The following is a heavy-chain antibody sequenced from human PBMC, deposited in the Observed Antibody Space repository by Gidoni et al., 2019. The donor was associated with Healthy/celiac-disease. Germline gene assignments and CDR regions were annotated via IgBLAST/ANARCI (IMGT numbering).Heavy chain of an antibody. CDR3: AKESLMVRGVIDY. J-gene: IGHJ4*02. V-gene: IGHV4-34*01. Sequence: QVQRQQWGAGLLKPSETLFLTRSGYGVSFSGYYWSWIRQPSGEGLEWIGEINHSGSTNYNPSLKSRVTISVNTSKNKFSLKLSSVTAADTAEYYCAKESLMVRGVIDYWGQGTLVTVSS. CDR2: INHSGST. D-gene: IGHD3-10*01. CDR1: GVSFSGYY.